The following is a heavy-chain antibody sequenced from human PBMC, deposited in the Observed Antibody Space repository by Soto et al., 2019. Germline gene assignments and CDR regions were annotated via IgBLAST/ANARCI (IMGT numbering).Heavy chain of an antibody. J-gene: IGHJ6*02. CDR2: ISAYNGNT. CDR1: GYTFTSYG. D-gene: IGHD1-26*01. CDR3: ARGWGELLHPYYYYGMDV. V-gene: IGHV1-18*01. Sequence: GASVKVSCKASGYTFTSYGISWVRQAPGQGLEWMGWISAYNGNTNYAQKLQGRVTMTTDTSTSTAYMELSSLRSEDTAVYYCARGWGELLHPYYYYGMDVWGQGTTVTVSS.